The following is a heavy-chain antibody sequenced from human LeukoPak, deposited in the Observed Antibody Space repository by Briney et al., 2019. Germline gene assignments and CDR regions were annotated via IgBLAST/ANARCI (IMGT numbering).Heavy chain of an antibody. J-gene: IGHJ6*03. Sequence: GGSLRLSCAASGFTVSGNYMSWVRQAPGKGLEWVSVIYSGGSTYYADSVKGRFTISRDNSKNTLYLQMSSLRAEDTAVYYCARVPSWKGYMDVWGKGTTVTVSS. CDR1: GFTVSGNY. V-gene: IGHV3-53*01. CDR2: IYSGGST. CDR3: ARVPSWKGYMDV. D-gene: IGHD1-1*01.